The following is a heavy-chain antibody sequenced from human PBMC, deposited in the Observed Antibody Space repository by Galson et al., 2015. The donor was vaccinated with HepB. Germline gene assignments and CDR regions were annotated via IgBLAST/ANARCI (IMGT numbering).Heavy chain of an antibody. D-gene: IGHD3-3*01. CDR3: TSGYDFWSGQKQQLVHDHYYYYYGMDV. CDR1: GFTFGDYA. V-gene: IGHV3-49*03. CDR2: IRSKAYGGTT. Sequence: SLRLSCAASGFTFGDYAMSWFRQAPGKGLEWVGFIRSKAYGGTTEYAASVKGRFTISRDDSKSIAYLQMNSLKTEDTAVYYCTSGYDFWSGQKQQLVHDHYYYYYGMDVWGQGTTVTVSS. J-gene: IGHJ6*02.